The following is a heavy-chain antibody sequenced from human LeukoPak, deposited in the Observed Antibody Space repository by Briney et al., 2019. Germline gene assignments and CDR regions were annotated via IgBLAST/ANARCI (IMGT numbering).Heavy chain of an antibody. CDR2: IYTSGST. Sequence: SQTLSLTCTVSGGSISSGSYYWSWIRQPAGKGLEWIGRIYTSGSTNYNPSLKSRVTISVDTSKNQFSLKLSSVTAADTAVYYCASGHYYDSSGYYGLGYWGQGTLVIVSS. V-gene: IGHV4-61*02. J-gene: IGHJ4*02. D-gene: IGHD3-22*01. CDR1: GGSISSGSYY. CDR3: ASGHYYDSSGYYGLGY.